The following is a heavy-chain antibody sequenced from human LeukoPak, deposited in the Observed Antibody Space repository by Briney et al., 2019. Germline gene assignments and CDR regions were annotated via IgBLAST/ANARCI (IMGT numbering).Heavy chain of an antibody. D-gene: IGHD3-16*02. V-gene: IGHV4-34*01. Sequence: SETLSLTCAVYGGSFSGYYWSWIRQPPGKGLEWIGEINHSGSTNYNPSLKSRVTISVDTSKNQFSLKLSSVTAADTAVYYCARFHRSYLNDYWGQGTLVTVSS. CDR1: GGSFSGYY. CDR3: ARFHRSYLNDY. CDR2: INHSGST. J-gene: IGHJ4*02.